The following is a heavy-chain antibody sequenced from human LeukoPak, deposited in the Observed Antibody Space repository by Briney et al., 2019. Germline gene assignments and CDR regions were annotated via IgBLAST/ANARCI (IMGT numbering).Heavy chain of an antibody. D-gene: IGHD3-3*01. Sequence: GGSLRLSCAASGFTFSSYAMSWVRQAPGKGLEWVSAISGSGGSTYYADSVKGRFTISRDNSKNTLYLQMNSLRAEDTAVYYCAKAPLTTVWSGYYYVYWGQGTLVTVS. CDR2: ISGSGGST. CDR1: GFTFSSYA. J-gene: IGHJ4*02. CDR3: AKAPLTTVWSGYYYVY. V-gene: IGHV3-23*01.